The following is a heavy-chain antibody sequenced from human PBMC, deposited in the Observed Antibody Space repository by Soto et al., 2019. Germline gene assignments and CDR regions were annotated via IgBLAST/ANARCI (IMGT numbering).Heavy chain of an antibody. CDR2: IYYSGST. CDR1: GGSISSGGYY. D-gene: IGHD3-3*01. J-gene: IGHJ6*02. V-gene: IGHV4-31*03. Sequence: SETLSLTCTVSGGSISSGGYYWSWIRQHPGKGLEWIGYIYYSGSTYYNPSLKSRVTISVDTSKNQFSLKLGSVTAADTAVYYCASNYDFWSGYYGDYYYGMDVWGQGTTVTVSS. CDR3: ASNYDFWSGYYGDYYYGMDV.